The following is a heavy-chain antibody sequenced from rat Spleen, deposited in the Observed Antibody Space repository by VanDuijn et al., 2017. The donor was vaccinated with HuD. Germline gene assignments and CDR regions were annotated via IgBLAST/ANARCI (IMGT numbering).Heavy chain of an antibody. D-gene: IGHD1-2*01. CDR3: GKDMNYYSTYPFYVMGA. CDR2: ISPDGGST. Sequence: EVQLVESGGGLVQPGRSLKLSCAASGFIFSRSAMAWVRQAPTKGLEWVSSISPDGGSTYYPDSVKGRFTISRDNAENTVYLQMHSLRSEDTATYYCGKDMNYYSTYPFYVMGAWGQGASVTVSS. J-gene: IGHJ4*01. CDR1: GFIFSRSA. V-gene: IGHV5-58*01.